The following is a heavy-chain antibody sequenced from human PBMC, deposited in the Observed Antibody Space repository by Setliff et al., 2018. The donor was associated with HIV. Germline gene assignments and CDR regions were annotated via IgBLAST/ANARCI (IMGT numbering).Heavy chain of an antibody. CDR3: ARGATLLPGYSDRWEYFYMDV. CDR1: GGSFSEYY. Sequence: SETLSLTCAVYGGSFSEYYWSWIRQSPGKGLEWIGEINHSGSTHYNPPLKSRATITVDTSKNQFSLRLNSVTAADTAVYYCARGATLLPGYSDRWEYFYMDVWGKGTTVTVSS. V-gene: IGHV4-34*01. J-gene: IGHJ6*03. CDR2: INHSGST. D-gene: IGHD5-12*01.